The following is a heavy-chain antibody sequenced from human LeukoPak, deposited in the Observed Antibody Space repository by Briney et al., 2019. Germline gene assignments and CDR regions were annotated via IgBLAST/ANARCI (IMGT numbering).Heavy chain of an antibody. CDR1: GDAISSTSYY. Sequence: SETLSLTCTVSGDAISSTSYYWGWIRQPPGKGLGWIGSIYYRGNTYYSASLKSRVTISVDTSKNQFSLKLGSVTAPDAAVYYCAADSSGYYYGPYWGPGTLVTVSP. CDR2: IYYRGNT. CDR3: AADSSGYYYGPY. J-gene: IGHJ4*02. D-gene: IGHD3-22*01. V-gene: IGHV4-39*01.